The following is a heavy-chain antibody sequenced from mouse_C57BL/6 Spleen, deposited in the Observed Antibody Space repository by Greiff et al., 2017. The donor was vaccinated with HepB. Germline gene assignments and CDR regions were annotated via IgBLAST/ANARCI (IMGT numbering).Heavy chain of an antibody. CDR3: ATRIYYDYDGGYAMDY. J-gene: IGHJ4*01. CDR1: GFSLTSYG. V-gene: IGHV2-6*01. Sequence: QVQLQQSGPGLVAPSQSLSITCTVSGFSLTSYGVDWVRQSPGKGLEWLGVIWGVGSTNYNSALKSRLSISKDNSKSQVFLKMNSLQTDDTAMYYCATRIYYDYDGGYAMDYWGQGTSVTVSS. D-gene: IGHD2-4*01. CDR2: IWGVGST.